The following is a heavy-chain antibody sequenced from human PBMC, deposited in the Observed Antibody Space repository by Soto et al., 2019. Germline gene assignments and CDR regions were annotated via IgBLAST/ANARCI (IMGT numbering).Heavy chain of an antibody. CDR2: IIPIFGTA. CDR1: GGTFSSYA. J-gene: IGHJ6*02. CDR3: ASTAAAGLDYYYYYGMDV. D-gene: IGHD6-13*01. V-gene: IGHV1-69*01. Sequence: QVQLVQSGAEVKKPGSSVKVSCKASGGTFSSYAISWVRQAPGQGLEWMGGIIPIFGTANYAQKFQGRVTITADESTSTAYMELSSVRSEDTAVYYCASTAAAGLDYYYYYGMDVWGQGTTVTVSS.